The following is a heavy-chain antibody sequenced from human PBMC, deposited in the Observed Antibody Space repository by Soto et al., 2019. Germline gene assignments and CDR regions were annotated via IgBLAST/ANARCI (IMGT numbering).Heavy chain of an antibody. V-gene: IGHV4-59*01. D-gene: IGHD1-26*01. J-gene: IGHJ4*02. CDR3: AREEEPGVFDY. CDR2: VYYSGNT. Sequence: WTWIRQPPGKGLEWIGYVYYSGNTNYNPSLKSRVTISVDTSKNQFSLRLSSVTAADSAVYYCAREEEPGVFDYWGQGTLVTVSS.